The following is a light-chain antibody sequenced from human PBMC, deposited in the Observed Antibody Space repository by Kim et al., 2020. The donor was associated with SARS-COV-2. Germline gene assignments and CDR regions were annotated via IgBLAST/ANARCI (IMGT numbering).Light chain of an antibody. CDR1: GGDVGNSKS. J-gene: IGLJ1*01. Sequence: GQSLTKSCSGTGGDVGNSKSVSWYQQSSGEAPRLIIYDVRDRASGVSARFSGSKSANVAYLTISGLRSEDVTDYYCCSTSNTLDYVFGSGTKVT. CDR3: CSTSNTLDYV. V-gene: IGLV2-14*03. CDR2: DVR.